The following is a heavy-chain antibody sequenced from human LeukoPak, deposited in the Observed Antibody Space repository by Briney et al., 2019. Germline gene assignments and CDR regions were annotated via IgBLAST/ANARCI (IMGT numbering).Heavy chain of an antibody. J-gene: IGHJ4*02. CDR1: GGSISSYY. CDR3: ARAPPSSSPTPFDY. Sequence: PSETLSLTCTVSGGSISSYYWSWIRQPPGKGLGWIGRIYTSGSTNYNPSLKSRVTISVDKSKNQFSLKLSSVTAADTAVYYCARAPPSSSPTPFDYWGQGTLVTVSS. D-gene: IGHD6-13*01. V-gene: IGHV4-4*07. CDR2: IYTSGST.